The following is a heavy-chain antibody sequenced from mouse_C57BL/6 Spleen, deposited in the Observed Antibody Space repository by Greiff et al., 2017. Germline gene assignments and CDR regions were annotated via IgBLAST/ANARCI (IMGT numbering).Heavy chain of an antibody. J-gene: IGHJ3*01. V-gene: IGHV7-3*01. CDR3: ARLQTGTWFAY. Sequence: EVKLVESGGGLVQPGGSLSLSCAASGFTFTDYYMSWVRQPPGKALEWLGFIRNKANGYTTEYSASVKGRFTISRDNSQSILYLQMNALRAEDSATYYCARLQTGTWFAYWGQGTLVTVSA. CDR2: IRNKANGYTT. CDR1: GFTFTDYY. D-gene: IGHD4-1*01.